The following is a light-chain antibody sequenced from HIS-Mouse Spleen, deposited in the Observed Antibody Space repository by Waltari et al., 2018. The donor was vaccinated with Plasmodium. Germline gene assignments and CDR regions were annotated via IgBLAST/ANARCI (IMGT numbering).Light chain of an antibody. CDR1: SPNIGNNY. CDR2: NNN. CDR3: GTWDSSLSAGVV. V-gene: IGLV1-51*01. J-gene: IGLJ2*01. Sequence: QSVLTQPPSVSAAPGQKVTISCSGSSPNIGNNYVSWYQQLPGTAPKLLIYNNNKRPRRSPRRFNGSKSGTSGSLGISGLQTGEEADYYCGTWDSSLSAGVVFGGGTKLTVL.